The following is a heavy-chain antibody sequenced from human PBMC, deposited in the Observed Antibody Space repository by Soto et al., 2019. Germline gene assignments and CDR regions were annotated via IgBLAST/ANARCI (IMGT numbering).Heavy chain of an antibody. D-gene: IGHD2-21*01. CDR1: GFTFSRYA. Sequence: EVHLLESGGGLVQPGGSLRLSCAASGFTFSRYALNWVRQAPGKGLEWVAGISGSGTGTHYAPSVKGRFIISSDSSKNTFYLRMNSLRAEDTAMYYCARSLSALFSLGDINYWGQGALVTVSS. CDR3: ARSLSALFSLGDINY. CDR2: ISGSGTGT. J-gene: IGHJ4*02. V-gene: IGHV3-23*01.